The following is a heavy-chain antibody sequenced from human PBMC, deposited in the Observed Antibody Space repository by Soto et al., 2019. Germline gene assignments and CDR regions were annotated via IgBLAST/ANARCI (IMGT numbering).Heavy chain of an antibody. J-gene: IGHJ4*02. Sequence: SETLSLTCTVSGGSISSSSYYWGWIRQPPGKGLEWIGSIYYSGSTYYNPSLKSRVTISVDTSKNQFSLKLSSVTAADTAVYYCARAPELRYFDWLLHYYFDYWGQGTLVTVSS. CDR2: IYYSGST. CDR1: GGSISSSSYY. V-gene: IGHV4-39*07. CDR3: ARAPELRYFDWLLHYYFDY. D-gene: IGHD3-9*01.